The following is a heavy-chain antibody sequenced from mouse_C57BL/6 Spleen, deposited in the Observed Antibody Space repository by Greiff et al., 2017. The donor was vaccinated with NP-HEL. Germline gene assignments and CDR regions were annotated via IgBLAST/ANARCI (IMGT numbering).Heavy chain of an antibody. CDR3: ARSDYGTPAWFAY. CDR2: IYPGSGST. Sequence: VQLQESGAELVKPGASVKMSCKASGYTFTSYWITWVKQRPGQGLEWIGDIYPGSGSTNYNEKFKSKATLTVDTSSSTAYMQISSLTSEDSAVYYLARSDYGTPAWFAYWGQGTLVTVSA. V-gene: IGHV1-55*01. CDR1: GYTFTSYW. J-gene: IGHJ3*01. D-gene: IGHD1-1*01.